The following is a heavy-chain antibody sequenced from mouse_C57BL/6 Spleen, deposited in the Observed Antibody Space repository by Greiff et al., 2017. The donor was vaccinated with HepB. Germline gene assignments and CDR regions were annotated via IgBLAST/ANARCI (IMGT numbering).Heavy chain of an antibody. V-gene: IGHV1-64*01. CDR3: ARDLGRGDFDY. D-gene: IGHD4-1*01. CDR1: GYTFTSYW. CDR2: IHPNSGST. J-gene: IGHJ2*01. Sequence: VQLQQPGAELVKPGASVKLSCKASGYTFTSYWMHWVKQRPGQGLEWIGMIHPNSGSTNYNEKFKSKATLTVDKSSSTAYMQLSSLTSEDSAVYYCARDLGRGDFDYWGQGTTLTVSS.